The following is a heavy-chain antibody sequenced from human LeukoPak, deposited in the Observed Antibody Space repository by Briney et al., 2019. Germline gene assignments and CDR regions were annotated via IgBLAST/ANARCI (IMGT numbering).Heavy chain of an antibody. V-gene: IGHV1-18*01. D-gene: IGHD3-10*01. J-gene: IGHJ5*02. CDR1: GYTFTSYG. Sequence: ASVKVSCKASGYTFTSYGISWVRQAPGQGLEWMGWISAYNGNTNYAQKLQGRVTMTTDTSTSTAYMELRSLRSNDTAVYYCAREGLWFGELSRDRFDPWGQGTLVTVSS. CDR2: ISAYNGNT. CDR3: AREGLWFGELSRDRFDP.